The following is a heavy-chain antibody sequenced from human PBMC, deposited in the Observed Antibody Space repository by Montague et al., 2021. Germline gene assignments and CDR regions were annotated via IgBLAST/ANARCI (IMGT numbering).Heavy chain of an antibody. CDR1: GLIFSHSW. D-gene: IGHD4/OR15-4a*01. CDR3: ARNSAYGAVDY. CDR2: VNPDGSQV. Sequence: SLRLSCAASGLIFSHSWMAWVRLPPGKGLEWVAGVNPDGSQVGYVESVKGRFTVSKDNAKDSLFLQMNSLRGDDAALYYCARNSAYGAVDYWGQGTRVTVSS. J-gene: IGHJ4*02. V-gene: IGHV3-7*03.